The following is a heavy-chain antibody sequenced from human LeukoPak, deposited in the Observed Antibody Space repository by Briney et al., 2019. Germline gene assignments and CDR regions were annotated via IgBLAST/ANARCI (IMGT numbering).Heavy chain of an antibody. D-gene: IGHD3-9*01. CDR3: AKEYDILTGSLPATFDY. V-gene: IGHV3-23*01. CDR2: ISGSGGST. CDR1: GFTFSSYP. J-gene: IGHJ4*02. Sequence: GGSLRLSFAASGFTFSSYPMSWVRQAPGKGLEWVSAISGSGGSTYYADSVKGRFTISRDNSKNTLYLQMNSLRAEDTAVYYCAKEYDILTGSLPATFDYWGQGTLVTVSS.